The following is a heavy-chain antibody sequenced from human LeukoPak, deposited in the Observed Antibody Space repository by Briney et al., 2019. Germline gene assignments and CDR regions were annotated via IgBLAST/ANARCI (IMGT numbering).Heavy chain of an antibody. J-gene: IGHJ5*02. V-gene: IGHV3-23*01. CDR3: VKDRFGSGVSGRISGWFDP. CDR1: GFTFSSYA. CDR2: ISGSGGST. D-gene: IGHD2-15*01. Sequence: GGSLRLSCAASGFTFSSYAMSWVRQAPGKGLEWVSAISGSGGSTYYADSVKGRFTISRDNSKNTLYLQMNSLRAEDTAVYYCVKDRFGSGVSGRISGWFDPGAREPWSPSPQ.